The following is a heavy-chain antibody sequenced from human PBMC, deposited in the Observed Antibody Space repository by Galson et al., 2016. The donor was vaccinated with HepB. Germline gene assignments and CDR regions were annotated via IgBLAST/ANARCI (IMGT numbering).Heavy chain of an antibody. Sequence: LRLSCAASGFTFNSNAFHWVRQAPDKGLEWVALISYDGSNKYYADSVQGRFTISRDNSKNTLYLQMNSLRAEDTGVYYCARGEMDSYDYLGHEYFQYWGQCSLVIVSS. CDR3: ARGEMDSYDYLGHEYFQY. CDR1: GFTFNSNA. V-gene: IGHV3-30*04. D-gene: IGHD3-22*01. CDR2: ISYDGSNK. J-gene: IGHJ1*01.